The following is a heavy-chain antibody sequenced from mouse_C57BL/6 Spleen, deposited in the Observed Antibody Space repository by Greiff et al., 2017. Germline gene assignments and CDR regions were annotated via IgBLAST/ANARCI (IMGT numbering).Heavy chain of an antibody. CDR3: ARGGSPSGY. CDR2: ISDGGSYT. Sequence: EVKVVESGGGLVKPGGSLKLSCAASGFTFSSYAMSWVRQTPEKRLEWVATISDGGSYTYYPDNVKGRFTISRDNAKNNLYLQMSHLKSEDTAMYYCARGGSPSGYWGQGTTLTVSS. V-gene: IGHV5-4*03. J-gene: IGHJ2*01. CDR1: GFTFSSYA. D-gene: IGHD6-1*01.